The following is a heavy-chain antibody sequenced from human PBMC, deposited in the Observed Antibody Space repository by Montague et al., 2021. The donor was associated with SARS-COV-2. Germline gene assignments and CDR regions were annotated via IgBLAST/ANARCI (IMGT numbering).Heavy chain of an antibody. V-gene: IGHV4-39*01. CDR1: GRSVSSGTYY. J-gene: IGHJ3*01. D-gene: IGHD3-9*01. Sequence: SETLSLTCTVSGRSVSSGTYYWGWIRQPPGKGLEWIGSIYYSGKSDYNPSLKSRATIFVDTSKNQFSLQLSSVTAADTAVYYCARLQPYYDLLTGNPFDVWGQGTMVTVSS. CDR2: IYYSGKS. CDR3: ARLQPYYDLLTGNPFDV.